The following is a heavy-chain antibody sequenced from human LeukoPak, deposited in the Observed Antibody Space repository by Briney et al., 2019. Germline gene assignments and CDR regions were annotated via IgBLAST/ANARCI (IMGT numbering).Heavy chain of an antibody. V-gene: IGHV3-11*01. CDR1: GLTFSDYY. CDR3: ARLAHFPGPGDYPASDAFDI. D-gene: IGHD4-17*01. CDR2: ISSSGSTI. Sequence: GGSLRLSCAASGLTFSDYYMSWIRQAPGKGLEWVSYISSSGSTIYYADSVKGRFTISRDNAKNSLYLQMNSLRAEDTAVYYCARLAHFPGPGDYPASDAFDIWGQGTMVTVSS. J-gene: IGHJ3*02.